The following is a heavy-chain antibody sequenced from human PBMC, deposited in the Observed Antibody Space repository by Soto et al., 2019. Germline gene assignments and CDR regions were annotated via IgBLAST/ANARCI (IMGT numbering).Heavy chain of an antibody. V-gene: IGHV3-23*01. Sequence: GSLRLSSAASGFTFSSYAMSWVRQAPGKGLEWVSAISGSGGSTYYADSVKGRFTISRDNSKNTLYLQMNSLRAEDTAVYYCAKTPYSSGWYNYFDYWGQGTLVTVSS. CDR1: GFTFSSYA. J-gene: IGHJ4*02. CDR3: AKTPYSSGWYNYFDY. D-gene: IGHD6-19*01. CDR2: ISGSGGST.